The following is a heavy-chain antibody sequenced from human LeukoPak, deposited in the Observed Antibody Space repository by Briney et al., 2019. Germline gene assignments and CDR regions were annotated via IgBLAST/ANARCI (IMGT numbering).Heavy chain of an antibody. V-gene: IGHV4-34*01. J-gene: IGHJ4*02. Sequence: ASETLSLTCAVYGGSFSGYYWSWIRQPPGKGLEWIGEINHSGSTNYNPSLKSRVTISVDTSKNQFSLKLSSVTAADTAVYYCARGHDYVWGSYRYTPHLDYWGQGTLVTVSS. D-gene: IGHD3-16*02. CDR2: INHSGST. CDR1: GGSFSGYY. CDR3: ARGHDYVWGSYRYTPHLDY.